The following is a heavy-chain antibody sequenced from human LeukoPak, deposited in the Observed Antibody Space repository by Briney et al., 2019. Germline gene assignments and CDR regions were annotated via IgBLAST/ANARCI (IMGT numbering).Heavy chain of an antibody. CDR3: AGITDSYYFDY. V-gene: IGHV4-39*07. D-gene: IGHD3/OR15-3a*01. CDR2: IYYSGST. CDR1: GGSISSSSYY. Sequence: PSETLSLTCTVSGGSISSSSYYWGWIRQPPGKGLEWIGSIYYSGSTYYNPSLKSRVTISVDTSKNQFSLKLSSVTAADTAVYYCAGITDSYYFDYWGQGTLVTVSS. J-gene: IGHJ4*02.